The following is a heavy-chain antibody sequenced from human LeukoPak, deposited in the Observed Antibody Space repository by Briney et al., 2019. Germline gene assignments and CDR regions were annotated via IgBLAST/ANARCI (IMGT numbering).Heavy chain of an antibody. CDR3: ARGQYSSGWYERRH. CDR2: ISGSGGST. J-gene: IGHJ4*02. CDR1: GFTFSSNA. V-gene: IGHV3-23*01. Sequence: PGGSLRLSCAASGFTFSSNAMSWVPQAPGKGLEWVSAISGSGGSTYYADSVKGRFTVSRDNAKNSLYLQMNSLRGEDTAVYYCARGQYSSGWYERRHWGQGTLVTVSS. D-gene: IGHD6-19*01.